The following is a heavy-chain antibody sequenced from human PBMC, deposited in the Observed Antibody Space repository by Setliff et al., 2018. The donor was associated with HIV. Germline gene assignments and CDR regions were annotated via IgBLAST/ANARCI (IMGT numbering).Heavy chain of an antibody. V-gene: IGHV1-18*01. CDR2: ISAYNGNT. Sequence: AASVKVSCKASGYTFIRYGISWVRQAPGQGLEWMGWISAYNGNTNYIEKLQGRVTMATDTSTSTAYMELRSLRSDDTAVYYCARVGGPYYDLLTGYYGAVDYWGQGTLVTVSS. J-gene: IGHJ4*02. CDR3: ARVGGPYYDLLTGYYGAVDY. CDR1: GYTFIRYG. D-gene: IGHD3-9*01.